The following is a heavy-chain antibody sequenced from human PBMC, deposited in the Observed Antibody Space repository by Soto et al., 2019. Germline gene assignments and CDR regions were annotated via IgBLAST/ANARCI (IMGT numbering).Heavy chain of an antibody. Sequence: QMQLQESGPGLVKPSETLSLTCAVSSGSIRSEQRWSWVRQPPGKGLEWIGEIHHSGSTSNNPSLKSRVTMSVGKSKNQFSLNLNSVTAADTAVYYCARSFGWYAIDQWGQGTLVIVSS. CDR3: ARSFGWYAIDQ. D-gene: IGHD6-19*01. J-gene: IGHJ4*02. CDR2: IHHSGST. CDR1: SGSIRSEQR. V-gene: IGHV4-4*02.